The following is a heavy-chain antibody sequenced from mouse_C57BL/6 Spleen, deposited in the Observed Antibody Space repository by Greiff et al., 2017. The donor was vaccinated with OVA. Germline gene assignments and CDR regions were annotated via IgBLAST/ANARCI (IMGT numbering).Heavy chain of an antibody. D-gene: IGHD4-1*01. CDR1: GYTFTSYW. V-gene: IGHV1-52*01. CDR2: IDTSDSET. Sequence: QVQLKQPGAELVRPGSSVTLSCKASGYTFTSYWMHWVKQRPIQGLEWIGNIDTSDSETHYNQKFKDKATLTVDKSSSTAYMQLSSLTSEDSAVYYCARGGQTGTNWYFDVWGTGTTVTVSS. J-gene: IGHJ1*03. CDR3: ARGGQTGTNWYFDV.